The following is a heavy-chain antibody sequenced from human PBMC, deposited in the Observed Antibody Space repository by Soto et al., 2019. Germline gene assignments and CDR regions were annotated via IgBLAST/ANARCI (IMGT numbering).Heavy chain of an antibody. CDR1: GFTFSSYW. D-gene: IGHD3-22*01. Sequence: EVQLVESGGGIVQPGGSLRLSCAASGFTFSSYWMHWVRQAPGKGLVWVSRINSDGSRTSYADSAKGRFTISRDNAKNTVYMQMTRLRAEDTAVYYCARGDGDYYDGNGYLGRHWGQGALGTVSS. CDR3: ARGDGDYYDGNGYLGRH. V-gene: IGHV3-74*01. J-gene: IGHJ4*02. CDR2: INSDGSRT.